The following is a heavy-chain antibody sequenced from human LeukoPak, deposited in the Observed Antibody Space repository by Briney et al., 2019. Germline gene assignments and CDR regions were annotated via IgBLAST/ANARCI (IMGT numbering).Heavy chain of an antibody. V-gene: IGHV4-59*01. Sequence: KTSETLSLTCTVSGGSISSYYWSWIRQPPGKGLEWIGYIYYSGSTNYNPSLKSRVTISVDTSKNQFSLKLSSVTAADTAVYYCARLLGSGSGYYYYYYGMDVWGQGTTVTVSS. CDR1: GGSISSYY. D-gene: IGHD3-22*01. CDR2: IYYSGST. J-gene: IGHJ6*02. CDR3: ARLLGSGSGYYYYYYGMDV.